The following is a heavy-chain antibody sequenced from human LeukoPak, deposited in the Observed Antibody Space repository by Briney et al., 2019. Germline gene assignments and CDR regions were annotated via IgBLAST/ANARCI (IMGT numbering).Heavy chain of an antibody. J-gene: IGHJ4*02. CDR3: ARDQGSSWYYFDY. D-gene: IGHD6-13*01. Sequence: GGSLRLSCAASGFTFSSYAMHWVRQAPGKGLEWVAVISYDGSNKYYADSVKGRFTISRENSKNTLYLQMNSLRAEDTAVYYCARDQGSSWYYFDYWGQGTLVTVSS. CDR1: GFTFSSYA. V-gene: IGHV3-30-3*01. CDR2: ISYDGSNK.